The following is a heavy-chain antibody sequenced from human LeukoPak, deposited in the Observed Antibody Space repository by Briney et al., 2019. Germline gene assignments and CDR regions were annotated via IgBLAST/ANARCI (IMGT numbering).Heavy chain of an antibody. CDR3: ARLYYDSSGRYPGPCDY. J-gene: IGHJ4*02. CDR2: IYPGDSDT. D-gene: IGHD3-22*01. Sequence: GKSLKISCKGSAYSFTIYWIGGVRQMPGKGLEGMGIIYPGDSDTRYSPSFQGQVTISADKSISTAYLQWSSLKASETAMYYCARLYYDSSGRYPGPCDYWGQGTLVTVSS. CDR1: AYSFTIYW. V-gene: IGHV5-51*01.